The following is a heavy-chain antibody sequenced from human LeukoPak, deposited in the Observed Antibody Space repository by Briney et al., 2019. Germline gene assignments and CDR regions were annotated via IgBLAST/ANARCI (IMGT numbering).Heavy chain of an antibody. CDR3: ARDPGYCSSTSCLPGAPIDY. D-gene: IGHD2-2*01. J-gene: IGHJ4*02. V-gene: IGHV1-18*01. CDR2: ISAYNGNT. CDR1: GYTFTSYG. Sequence: GASVKVPCKASGYTFTSYGINWVRQAPGQGLEWMGWISAYNGNTNYAQKLQGRVTMTTDTSTSTAYMELRSLRSDDTAVYYCARDPGYCSSTSCLPGAPIDYWGQGTLVTVSS.